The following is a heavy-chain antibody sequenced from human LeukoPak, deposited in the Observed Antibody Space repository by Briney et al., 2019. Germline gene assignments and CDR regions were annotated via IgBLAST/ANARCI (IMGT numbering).Heavy chain of an antibody. V-gene: IGHV3-33*01. Sequence: PGGSLRLSCAASGFTFSSYGMHWVRQAPGKGLEWVAVIRYDGSNNDYADSVKGRFTISRDNSKNTLYQQMNSLRAEDTAVYYCARGGVRIAAAVTEGWGQGPLVTVSS. CDR2: IRYDGSNN. CDR1: GFTFSSYG. D-gene: IGHD6-13*01. J-gene: IGHJ4*02. CDR3: ARGGVRIAAAVTEG.